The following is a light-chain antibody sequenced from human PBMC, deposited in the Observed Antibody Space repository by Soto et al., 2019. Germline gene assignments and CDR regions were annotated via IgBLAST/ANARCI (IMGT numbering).Light chain of an antibody. Sequence: QLVLTQSPSASASLGASVKLTCTLSSGQSSYAIAWHQQQPEKGPRYLMKLNSDGSHSKGDVIPDRFSGSSSGAERYLTISILQSEDEADYYCQTWGTGIHYVFGTGTKLTVL. CDR2: LNSDGSH. V-gene: IGLV4-69*01. CDR3: QTWGTGIHYV. CDR1: SGQSSYA. J-gene: IGLJ1*01.